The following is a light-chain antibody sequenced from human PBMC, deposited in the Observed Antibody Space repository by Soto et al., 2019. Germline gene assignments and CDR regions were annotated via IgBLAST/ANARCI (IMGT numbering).Light chain of an antibody. CDR1: ESIRTW. Sequence: DIQMTQSPSTLSASVGDRVTITCRASESIRTWLAWYQHKPVKAPKFLIYDASTLESGVPSRFSGSGSGTEFTLTISSLQPDDFATYYCQQYNNYPRTFGQGTQVDI. CDR2: DAS. CDR3: QQYNNYPRT. V-gene: IGKV1-5*01. J-gene: IGKJ1*01.